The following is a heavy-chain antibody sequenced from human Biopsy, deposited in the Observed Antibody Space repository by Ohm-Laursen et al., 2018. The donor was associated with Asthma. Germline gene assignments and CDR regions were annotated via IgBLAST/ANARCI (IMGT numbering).Heavy chain of an antibody. D-gene: IGHD3-9*01. CDR3: ARTHYDFLTGQVNDAFAL. Sequence: AAVKVSCKASGYTFINYAIHWVRQAPGQRLECMGWINAGDGNTKYSQKFQGRVTITRDTSASTAYMDLRSLRSEDTAMYYCARTHYDFLTGQVNDAFALWGQGTMVTVSS. CDR2: INAGDGNT. J-gene: IGHJ3*01. V-gene: IGHV1-3*01. CDR1: GYTFINYA.